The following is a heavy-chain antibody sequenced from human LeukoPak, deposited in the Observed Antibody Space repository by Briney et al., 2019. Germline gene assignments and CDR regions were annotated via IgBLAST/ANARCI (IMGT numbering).Heavy chain of an antibody. J-gene: IGHJ4*02. Sequence: PGGSLRLSCVTSGFTVSSNYMSWVRQAPGKGLEWVSVIYSGGSTYYADSVKGRFTISRDNAKNSLYLQMNSLRAEDTAVYYCARDIDGSGIDYWGQGTLVTVSS. V-gene: IGHV3-66*01. CDR2: IYSGGST. CDR3: ARDIDGSGIDY. D-gene: IGHD3-10*01. CDR1: GFTVSSNY.